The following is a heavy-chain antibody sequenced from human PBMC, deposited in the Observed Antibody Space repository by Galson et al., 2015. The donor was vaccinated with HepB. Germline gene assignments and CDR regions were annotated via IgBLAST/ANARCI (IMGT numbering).Heavy chain of an antibody. J-gene: IGHJ4*02. CDR1: GGTFRSYA. CDR3: ARGVAVAGLGPFDY. D-gene: IGHD6-19*01. CDR2: ITPTFGRA. V-gene: IGHV1-69*13. Sequence: SVKVSCKASGGTFRSYAISWVRQAPGQGLEWMGGITPTFGRANYAQKFQGRVTITADESTSTAYMELSSLRSEDTAVYYCARGVAVAGLGPFDYWGQGTLVTVSS.